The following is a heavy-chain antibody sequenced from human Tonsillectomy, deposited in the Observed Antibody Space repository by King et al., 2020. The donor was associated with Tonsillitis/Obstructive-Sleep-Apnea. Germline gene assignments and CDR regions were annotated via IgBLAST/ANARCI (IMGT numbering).Heavy chain of an antibody. D-gene: IGHD5-18*01. CDR2: IYYSGSI. V-gene: IGHV4-59*11. Sequence: QLQESGPGLVKTSETLSLTCTVSGGSINNHYWSWIRQPPGKGLEWIGYIYYSGSINYNPSLKSRATISEDTSKNQFSLEVTSVTAADTAVYYCARLRLGRTMSLSGDSYSYYMDVWGKGTTVTVSS. J-gene: IGHJ6*03. CDR3: ARLRLGRTMSLSGDSYSYYMDV. CDR1: GGSINNHY.